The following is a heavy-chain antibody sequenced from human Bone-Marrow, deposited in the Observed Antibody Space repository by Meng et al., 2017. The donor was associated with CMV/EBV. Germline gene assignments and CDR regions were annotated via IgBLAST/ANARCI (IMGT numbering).Heavy chain of an antibody. CDR3: ARPLEYCSSSNCYRIGY. D-gene: IGHD2-2*02. Sequence: GGSLRLSCAASGFTFSSYAMHWVRQAPGKGLEWVAVISYDGSNKYYADSVKGRFTISRDNSKNTLYLQMNSLRAEDTAVYFCARPLEYCSSSNCYRIGYWGQGTLVTVSS. CDR1: GFTFSSYA. CDR2: ISYDGSNK. V-gene: IGHV3-30*04. J-gene: IGHJ4*02.